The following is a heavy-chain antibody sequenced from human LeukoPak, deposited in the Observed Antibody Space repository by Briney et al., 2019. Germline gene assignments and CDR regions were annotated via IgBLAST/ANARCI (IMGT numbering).Heavy chain of an antibody. CDR2: IYYSGST. CDR3: ARDLQASSGSFGY. Sequence: PSETLSLTCTVSGGSTRSYYWSWIRQPPGKGLEWIGYIYYSGSTYYNPSLKSRVTISVDTSKNQFSLKLSSVTAADTAVYYCARDLQASSGSFGYWGQGTLVTVSS. CDR1: GGSTRSYY. D-gene: IGHD3-22*01. V-gene: IGHV4-30-4*01. J-gene: IGHJ4*02.